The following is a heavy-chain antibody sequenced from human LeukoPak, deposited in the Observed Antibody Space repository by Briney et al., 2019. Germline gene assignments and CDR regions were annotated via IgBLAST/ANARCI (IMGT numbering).Heavy chain of an antibody. CDR1: GYSMSSGYY. D-gene: IGHD5-18*01. V-gene: IGHV4-38-2*02. J-gene: IGHJ6*03. CDR3: ARETYISGNYYYYYMDV. Sequence: PSETLSLTCSVSGYSMSSGYYWGWIRQPPGKGLEWIGSIYYSGSTYYNPSLKSRVTILVDTSKNQFSLKLSSVTAADTAVYYCARETYISGNYYYYYMDVFGKGTTVTVSS. CDR2: IYYSGST.